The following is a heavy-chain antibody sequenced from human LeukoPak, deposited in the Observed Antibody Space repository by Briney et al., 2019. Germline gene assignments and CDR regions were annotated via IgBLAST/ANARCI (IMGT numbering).Heavy chain of an antibody. CDR2: IYTSGST. D-gene: IGHD3-3*01. J-gene: IGHJ4*02. Sequence: GSLRLSCAASGFTFSSYAMSWVRQAPGKGLEWIGRIYTSGSTDYNSSLRSRVTMSVDTSKSQFSLKLTSVTAADAAVYYCAREHRDYEGSGYYMDYWGQGTLVTVSS. CDR3: AREHRDYEGSGYYMDY. V-gene: IGHV4-4*07. CDR1: GFTFSSYA.